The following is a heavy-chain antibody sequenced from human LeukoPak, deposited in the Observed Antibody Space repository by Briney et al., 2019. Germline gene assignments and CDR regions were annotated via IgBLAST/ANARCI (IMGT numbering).Heavy chain of an antibody. V-gene: IGHV3-23*01. D-gene: IGHD6-13*01. CDR1: GFTFSSYA. CDR2: ISGSGGST. CDR3: AKVGSSSPRGYFDY. J-gene: IGHJ4*02. Sequence: GGSLRLSCAASGFTFSSYAMSWVRQAPGKGLEWVSAISGSGGSTYCADSVKGRFTISRDNSKNTLYLQMNSLRAEDTAVYYCAKVGSSSPRGYFDYWGQGTLVTVSS.